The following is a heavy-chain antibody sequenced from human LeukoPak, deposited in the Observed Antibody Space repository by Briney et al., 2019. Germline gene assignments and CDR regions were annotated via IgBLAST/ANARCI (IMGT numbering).Heavy chain of an antibody. V-gene: IGHV1-2*02. CDR2: INPNSGGR. J-gene: IGHJ6*02. CDR3: AREGWLQRKIYYGMDV. D-gene: IGHD5-18*01. CDR1: GYTFTDYY. Sequence: RASVKVSCAASGYTFTDYYMHWVRQAPGQGLEWLGWINPNSGGRSYAQKFQGRVTMTRDTSISTAYMEVSRLRSDDTAVYYCAREGWLQRKIYYGMDVWGQGTTVTASS.